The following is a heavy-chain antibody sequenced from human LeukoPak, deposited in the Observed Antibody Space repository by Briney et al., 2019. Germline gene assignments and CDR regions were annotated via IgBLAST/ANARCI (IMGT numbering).Heavy chain of an antibody. V-gene: IGHV3-23*01. CDR1: GFTFSSDA. D-gene: IGHD4-23*01. J-gene: IGHJ4*02. CDR3: ARGATMATRHLDY. Sequence: GGSLRLSCAASGFTFSSDAMSWVRQAPGKGLEWVSAISGSGGSTYYADSVKGRFTISRDNAKNSLYLQMNSLRVEDTAVYYCARGATMATRHLDYWGQGTLVTVSS. CDR2: ISGSGGST.